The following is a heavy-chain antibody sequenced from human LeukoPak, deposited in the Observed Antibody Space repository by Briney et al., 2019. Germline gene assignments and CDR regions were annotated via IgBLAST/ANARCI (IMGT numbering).Heavy chain of an antibody. CDR3: ARGWKWLVQDFPFDY. J-gene: IGHJ4*02. V-gene: IGHV4-39*01. CDR1: GGSISSSSYY. D-gene: IGHD6-19*01. Sequence: KTSETLSLTCTVSGGSISSSSYYWGWIRQPPGKGLEWIGSIYYSGSTYYNPSLKSRVTISVDTSKNQFSLKLSSVTAADTAVYYCARGWKWLVQDFPFDYWGQGTLATVSS. CDR2: IYYSGST.